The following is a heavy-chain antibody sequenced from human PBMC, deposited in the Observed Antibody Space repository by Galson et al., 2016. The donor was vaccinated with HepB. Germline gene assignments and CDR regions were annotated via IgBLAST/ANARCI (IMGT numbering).Heavy chain of an antibody. CDR2: IYYTGST. J-gene: IGHJ3*01. CDR3: ARARYGDFYNDAFDV. Sequence: LSLTCTVSGGSISSGGYYWNWIRQHPGKGLEWVGYIYYTGSTSYTPSLKSRVTISIDTSKNQFSLKLSSVTAADTAVYFCARARYGDFYNDAFDVWGQGTMVTVSS. CDR1: GGSISSGGYY. D-gene: IGHD4-17*01. V-gene: IGHV4-31*03.